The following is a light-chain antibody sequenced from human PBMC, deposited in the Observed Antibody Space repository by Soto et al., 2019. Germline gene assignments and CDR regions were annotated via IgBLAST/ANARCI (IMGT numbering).Light chain of an antibody. V-gene: IGKV1-39*01. CDR3: QQSYRAPYT. J-gene: IGKJ2*01. CDR2: AAS. CDR1: QSISNF. Sequence: IQLTQSPSSLSTSVGDSVTITCRASQSISNFLYWYQHKPGKAPDLLIYAASTLFSGVPSRFRGSGSGTDFTLTITSLQPEDFATYYCQQSYRAPYTFGQGTKLEIK.